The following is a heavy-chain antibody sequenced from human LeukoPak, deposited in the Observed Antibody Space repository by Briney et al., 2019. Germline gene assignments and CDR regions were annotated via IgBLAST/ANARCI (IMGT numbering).Heavy chain of an antibody. CDR2: IYHSGST. CDR1: GGSISSGGYS. D-gene: IGHD5-12*01. V-gene: IGHV4-30-2*01. CDR3: ARGTYDSGYAFDI. Sequence: PSGTLSLTCAVSGGSISSGGYSWSWIRQPPGKGLEWIGYIYHSGSTYYSPSLKSRVTISVDRSKNQFSLKLSSVTAADTAVYYCARGTYDSGYAFDIWGQGTMVTVSS. J-gene: IGHJ3*02.